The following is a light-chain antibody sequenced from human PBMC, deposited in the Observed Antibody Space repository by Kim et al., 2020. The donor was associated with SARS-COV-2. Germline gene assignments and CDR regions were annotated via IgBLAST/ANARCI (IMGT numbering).Light chain of an antibody. CDR2: LNSDGSQ. V-gene: IGLV4-69*01. J-gene: IGLJ2*01. CDR1: SGHSSYA. Sequence: QLVLTQSPSASASLGASVKLTCTLSSGHSSYAIAWHQQQPEKGPRYLMKLNSDGSQSKGDGIPYRFSGSSSGAERYLTISSLQYEDEADYYCQNWGTGTRVFGGGTQLTVL. CDR3: QNWGTGTRV.